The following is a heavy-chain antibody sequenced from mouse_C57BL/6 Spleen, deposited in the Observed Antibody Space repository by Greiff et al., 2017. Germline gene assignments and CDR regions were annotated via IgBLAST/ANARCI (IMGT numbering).Heavy chain of an antibody. CDR3: ARYGSSYDWYFDV. Sequence: QVQLKQPGAELVMPGASVKLSCKASGYTFTSYWMHWVKQRPGQGLEWIGEIDPSDSYTNYNQKFKGKSTLTVDKSSSTAYMQLSSLTSEDSAVYYCARYGSSYDWYFDVWGTGTTVTVSS. CDR2: IDPSDSYT. J-gene: IGHJ1*03. CDR1: GYTFTSYW. V-gene: IGHV1-69*01. D-gene: IGHD1-1*01.